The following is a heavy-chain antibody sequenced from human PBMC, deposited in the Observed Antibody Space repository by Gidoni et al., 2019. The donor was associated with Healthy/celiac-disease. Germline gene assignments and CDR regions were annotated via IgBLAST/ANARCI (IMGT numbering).Heavy chain of an antibody. J-gene: IGHJ4*02. Sequence: EVQLVESGGGLVQPGRSLRLSCTASGFTFGDYAMSWVRQAPGKGLECVGFIRSKAYGGTTEYAASVKGRFTISRDDSKSIAYLQMNSLKTEDTAVYYCTRLPIAVAGGAFDYWGQGTLVTVSS. CDR3: TRLPIAVAGGAFDY. CDR1: GFTFGDYA. V-gene: IGHV3-49*04. CDR2: IRSKAYGGTT. D-gene: IGHD6-19*01.